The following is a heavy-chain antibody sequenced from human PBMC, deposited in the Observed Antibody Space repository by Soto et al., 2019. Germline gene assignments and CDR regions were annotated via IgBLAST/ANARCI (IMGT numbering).Heavy chain of an antibody. V-gene: IGHV4-59*01. CDR2: LHSSGFA. CDR1: GASMSDYH. CDR3: ARSGHTFVGAV. Sequence: SETLSLTCTVSGASMSDYHGSWIRQSPGKGLEHIGYLHSSGFAEYNPSLKSRVTLSMDTSKNQFSLRLSSLTAADTAIYYCARSGHTFVGAVWGQGILVTV. J-gene: IGHJ4*02. D-gene: IGHD1-26*01.